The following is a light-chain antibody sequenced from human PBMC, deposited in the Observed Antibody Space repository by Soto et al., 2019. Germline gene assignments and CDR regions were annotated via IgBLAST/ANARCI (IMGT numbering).Light chain of an antibody. V-gene: IGLV2-14*01. CDR1: SSDVGGYNY. Sequence: QSALTQPASVSGSPGQSITISCTGTSSDVGGYNYVSWYQQHPGKAPKLMIYDVSNRPSGVSNRFSGSKSGNTASLTISGLQAEDEADYYCSSYTSCSTLVFGTGTKVT. CDR2: DVS. J-gene: IGLJ1*01. CDR3: SSYTSCSTLV.